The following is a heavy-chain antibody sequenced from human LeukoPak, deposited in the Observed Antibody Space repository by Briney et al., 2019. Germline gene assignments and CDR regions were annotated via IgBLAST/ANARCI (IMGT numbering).Heavy chain of an antibody. CDR2: IYTSGST. D-gene: IGHD6-13*01. CDR3: ARVRYSSSWYFDY. Sequence: SETLSLTCTVSGGSISSGSYYWSWIRQPAGKGLEWIGRIYTSGSTNYNPSLKSRVTISVDTSKNQFSLKLSSVTAADTAVYYCARVRYSSSWYFDYWGQGTLVTVSS. CDR1: GGSISSGSYY. V-gene: IGHV4-61*02. J-gene: IGHJ4*02.